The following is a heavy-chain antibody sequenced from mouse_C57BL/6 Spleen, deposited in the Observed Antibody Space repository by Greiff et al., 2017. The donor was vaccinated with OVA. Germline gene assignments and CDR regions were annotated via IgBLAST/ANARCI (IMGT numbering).Heavy chain of an antibody. CDR3: TSSYYGSSYWYFDV. D-gene: IGHD1-1*01. CDR2: IYPGNSDT. J-gene: IGHJ1*03. V-gene: IGHV1-5*01. Sequence: EVQLQQSGTVLARPGASVKMSCKTSGYTFTSYWMHWVKQRPGQGLEWIGAIYPGNSDTSYNQKFKGKAKLTAVTSASTAYMELSSLTNEDSAVYYCTSSYYGSSYWYFDVWGTGTTVTVSS. CDR1: GYTFTSYW.